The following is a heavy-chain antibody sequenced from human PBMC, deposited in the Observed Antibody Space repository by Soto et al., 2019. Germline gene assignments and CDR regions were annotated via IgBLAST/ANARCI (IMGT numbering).Heavy chain of an antibody. Sequence: EVQLVESGGGLVQPGGSLRLSCAASGFTFSYHHMDWVRQAPGKGLEWVGLIRNTVRSYTTEYAASVKGRFTISRDDSKNSLYLQMSSLRIEDTAVYYCADLTWGGYYLPWGQGTLVTVSS. CDR2: IRNTVRSYTT. J-gene: IGHJ5*02. CDR3: ADLTWGGYYLP. D-gene: IGHD3-22*01. CDR1: GFTFSYHH. V-gene: IGHV3-72*01.